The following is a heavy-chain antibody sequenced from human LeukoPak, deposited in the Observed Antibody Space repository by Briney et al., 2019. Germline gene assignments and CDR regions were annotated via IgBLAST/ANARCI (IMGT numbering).Heavy chain of an antibody. J-gene: IGHJ5*02. CDR1: GFTFSSYW. D-gene: IGHD6-19*01. CDR3: ARWDNTGWSERFDP. V-gene: IGHV3-48*01. Sequence: PGGSLRLSCAASGFTFSSYWMSWVRQAPGKGLEWISYITTSSSIIYYADSVKGRFTISRDNVKSSLFLQMNSLRAEDTAIYYCARWDNTGWSERFDPWGQGTLVTVSS. CDR2: ITTSSSII.